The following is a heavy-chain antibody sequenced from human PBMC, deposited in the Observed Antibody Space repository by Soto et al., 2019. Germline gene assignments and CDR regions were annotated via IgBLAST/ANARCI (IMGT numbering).Heavy chain of an antibody. D-gene: IGHD4-17*01. Sequence: PGGSLRRSWEAYVSTFNTYSMHWVRQPPGKGMEWLAAIWYDGTQKYYADSVKGRFINSRDNSKKTLYLEMNSLRAEDTAVYYCARAGGTTVTGLWHFDSWGQGTLVTVSS. CDR1: VSTFNTYS. V-gene: IGHV3-33*01. J-gene: IGHJ4*02. CDR2: IWYDGTQK. CDR3: ARAGGTTVTGLWHFDS.